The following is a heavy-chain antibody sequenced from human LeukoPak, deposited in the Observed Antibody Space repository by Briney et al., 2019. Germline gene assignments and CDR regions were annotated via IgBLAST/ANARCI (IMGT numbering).Heavy chain of an antibody. Sequence: ASVKVSCKASGYTFTGYYMHWVRQAPGQGLEWMGWINPNSGGTNYAQKFQGRVTMTRDTSISTAYMELSRLRSDDTAVYYCARASRTKQQPVRPGAFDIWGQGTMVTVSS. V-gene: IGHV1-2*02. CDR2: INPNSGGT. CDR3: ARASRTKQQPVRPGAFDI. CDR1: GYTFTGYY. D-gene: IGHD6-13*01. J-gene: IGHJ3*02.